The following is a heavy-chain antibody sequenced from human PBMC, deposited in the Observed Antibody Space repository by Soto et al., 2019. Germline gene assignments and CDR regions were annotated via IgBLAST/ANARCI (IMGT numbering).Heavy chain of an antibody. CDR1: GVAITSGAYY. CDR2: IYYNGNT. Sequence: QEQLQESGPGLVKPSQSLSLTCTLSGVAITSGAYYWTRVRQHPGKGLEWIGYIYYNGNTYFSPSLKSRLTISIAASKNQFSLKLSSVTAAVTAMYYFARARLRAVYAFDFWGQGTMVTVSS. J-gene: IGHJ3*01. V-gene: IGHV4-31*03. CDR3: ARARLRAVYAFDF. D-gene: IGHD4-17*01.